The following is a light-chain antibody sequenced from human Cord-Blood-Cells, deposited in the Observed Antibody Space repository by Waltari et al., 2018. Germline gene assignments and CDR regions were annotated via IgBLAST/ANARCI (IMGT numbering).Light chain of an antibody. CDR1: QCVSSN. CDR2: GAS. V-gene: IGKV3-15*01. Sequence: EIVTTPSPATLSVSPGESTTLSCRATQCVSSNLPWYQQKPGQAPRLLIYGASTRATGIPARFSGSVSGTEFTLSISSLQCEDFAVEYCQQYKNWPPRTFGGGTKVEIK. CDR3: QQYKNWPPRT. J-gene: IGKJ4*01.